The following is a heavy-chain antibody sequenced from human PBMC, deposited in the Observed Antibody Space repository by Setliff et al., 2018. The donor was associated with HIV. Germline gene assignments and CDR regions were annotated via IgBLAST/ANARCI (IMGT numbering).Heavy chain of an antibody. CDR1: GDTFTTYV. Sequence: SVKVSCKGSGDTFTTYVVSWVSQAPGQGREWMGGRSPIFSTTNYAQKFQGRVTITTDESTSRAYMELSSLRSKDTAVHYCAITRCGYSLQRGGGFDIWGQGTLVTV. CDR3: AITRCGYSLQRGGGFDI. CDR2: RSPIFSTT. V-gene: IGHV1-69*05. D-gene: IGHD3-22*01. J-gene: IGHJ3*02.